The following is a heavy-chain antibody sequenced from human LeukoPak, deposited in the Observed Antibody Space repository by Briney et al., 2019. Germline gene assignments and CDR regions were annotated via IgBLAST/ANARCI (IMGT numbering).Heavy chain of an antibody. CDR3: ARDGDMVRGVY. D-gene: IGHD3-10*01. CDR1: GGTFSSYA. V-gene: IGHV1-69*04. Sequence: ASVKVSCKASGGTFSSYAISWVRQAPGQGLEWMGRIIPILGIANYAQKFQGRVTITADKPTSTAYMELSSLRSEDTAVYYCARDGDMVRGVYWGQGTLVTVSS. J-gene: IGHJ4*02. CDR2: IIPILGIA.